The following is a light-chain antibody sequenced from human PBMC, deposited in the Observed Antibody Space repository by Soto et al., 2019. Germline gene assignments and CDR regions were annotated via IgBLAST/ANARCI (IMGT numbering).Light chain of an antibody. CDR1: SSEVGGYNY. CDR3: SSYTSSSTLEV. J-gene: IGLJ1*01. Sequence: QSALTQPASLSGSPWQSITISCTGNSSEVGGYNYVSWYQQHPGKAPKLMIYDVSNRPSGVSNRFSGSKSGNTASLTISGLQAEDEADYYCSSYTSSSTLEVFGTG. CDR2: DVS. V-gene: IGLV2-14*01.